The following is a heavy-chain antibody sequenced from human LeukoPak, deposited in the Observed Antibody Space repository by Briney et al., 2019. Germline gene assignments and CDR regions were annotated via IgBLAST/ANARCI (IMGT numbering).Heavy chain of an antibody. V-gene: IGHV4-34*01. Sequence: SETLSLTCAVPGGSFSGYYWTWIRQPPGKGLEWIGEINHSGSANYNPSLKSRVTISLDTSKNQFSLKLSSVTAADTAVYYCARGQGTVTTHWGQGTLVTVSS. J-gene: IGHJ4*02. D-gene: IGHD4-17*01. CDR1: GGSFSGYY. CDR2: INHSGSA. CDR3: ARGQGTVTTH.